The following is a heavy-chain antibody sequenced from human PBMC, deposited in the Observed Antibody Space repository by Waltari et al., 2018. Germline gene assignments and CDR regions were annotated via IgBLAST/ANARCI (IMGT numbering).Heavy chain of an antibody. V-gene: IGHV4-61*02. J-gene: IGHJ1*01. Sequence: QVLLQESGPGLVKPSQTLSLICSVSGGSMTRGSYYWGWIRQPAGKGLAWIGRIYANGRSHYNPPLESRPTISVDASNNHFSLELKSVTAADTAMYYCGGGLQHWGQGTLVTVSS. CDR3: GGGLQH. D-gene: IGHD3-16*01. CDR2: IYANGRS. CDR1: GGSMTRGSYY.